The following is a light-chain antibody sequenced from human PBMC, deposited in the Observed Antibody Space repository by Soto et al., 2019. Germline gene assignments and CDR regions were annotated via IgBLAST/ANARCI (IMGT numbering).Light chain of an antibody. CDR1: QSVSSY. Sequence: EIVLTHSPATLSLSPGERATLSCRASQSVSSYLAWYQQKPGQAPTLLIYDASNRATGIPARFSGSGSGTDFTLTISSLEPEDFAVYYCQQRTKWPSSTFGQGTRLEIK. CDR2: DAS. J-gene: IGKJ5*01. V-gene: IGKV3-11*01. CDR3: QQRTKWPSST.